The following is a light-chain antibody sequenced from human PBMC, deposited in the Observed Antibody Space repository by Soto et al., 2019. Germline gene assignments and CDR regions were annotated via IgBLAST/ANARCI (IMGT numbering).Light chain of an antibody. CDR1: QSVGSY. V-gene: IGKV3-11*01. CDR2: DAS. Sequence: EIVLTQSTATLSLSPGERATLSCRASQSVGSYLAWYKQKPGQAPRLVIYDASKRATGIPAKFSGSASGTVFTLSISSLPPEDFAVYYCKLRSSWPPLTFGGGIKVEIK. J-gene: IGKJ4*01. CDR3: KLRSSWPPLT.